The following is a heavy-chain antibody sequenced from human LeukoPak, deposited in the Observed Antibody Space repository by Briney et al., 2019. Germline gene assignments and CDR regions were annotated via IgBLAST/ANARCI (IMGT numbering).Heavy chain of an antibody. D-gene: IGHD2-2*01. CDR3: AKAPTLIVVVPAAAFDY. Sequence: GGSLRLSCAASGFTFSSYAMSWVRQAPGKGLEWVSAISGSGGSTYYADSVKGRFTISRDNSKNKLYLQMNSLRAADTAVYYCAKAPTLIVVVPAAAFDYWGQGTLVTVSS. CDR2: ISGSGGST. V-gene: IGHV3-23*01. J-gene: IGHJ4*02. CDR1: GFTFSSYA.